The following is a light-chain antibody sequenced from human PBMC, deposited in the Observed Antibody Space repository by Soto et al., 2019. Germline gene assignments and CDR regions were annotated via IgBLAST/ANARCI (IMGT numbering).Light chain of an antibody. CDR1: RSNIGSNY. CDR2: SDN. Sequence: QSVLTQPPSASETPGQRVTISCSGSRSNIGSNYVYWHQQLPGTAPKLLIYSDNRRPSGVPDRFSGSKSGTSASLAISGLRSEDEADYYCTAWDDSLSAWVFGGGPKLT. J-gene: IGLJ3*02. V-gene: IGLV1-47*02. CDR3: TAWDDSLSAWV.